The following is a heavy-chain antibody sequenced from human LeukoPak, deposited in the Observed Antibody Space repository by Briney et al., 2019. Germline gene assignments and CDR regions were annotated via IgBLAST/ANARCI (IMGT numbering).Heavy chain of an antibody. CDR2: IYTSGST. CDR3: GNGIAAAGDYYYYGMDV. J-gene: IGHJ6*02. CDR1: GGSISSYY. Sequence: KTSETLSLTCTVSGGSISSYYWSWIRQPAGKGLEWIGRIYTSGSTNYNPSLKSRVTISVDTSKNQFSLKLSSVTAADTAVYYCGNGIAAAGDYYYYGMDVWGQGTTVTVSS. V-gene: IGHV4-4*07. D-gene: IGHD6-13*01.